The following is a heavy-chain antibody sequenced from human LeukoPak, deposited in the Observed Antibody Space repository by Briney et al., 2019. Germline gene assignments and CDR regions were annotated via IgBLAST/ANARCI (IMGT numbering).Heavy chain of an antibody. Sequence: ASVKVSCKASGDTFSSYYMHWVRQAPGQGLEWMGIINPSGGSTTYAQKFQGRVTMTRDTSTSTVYMELSSLRSEDTAVYYCARSSRARWTYFDYWGQGTLVTVSS. CDR1: GDTFSSYY. D-gene: IGHD6-13*01. CDR3: ARSSRARWTYFDY. J-gene: IGHJ4*02. V-gene: IGHV1-46*01. CDR2: INPSGGST.